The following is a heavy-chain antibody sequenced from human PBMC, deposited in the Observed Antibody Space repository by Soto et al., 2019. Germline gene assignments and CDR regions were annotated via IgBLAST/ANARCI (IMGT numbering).Heavy chain of an antibody. J-gene: IGHJ5*02. CDR1: GGSISSGGYY. Sequence: QVQLQESGPGLVKPSQTLSLTCTVSGGSISSGGYYWSWIRQHPGKGLEWIGYIYYSGSTYYNPSLKRRVTISVDPSRNQFSLTLSSVPAADTAVYYCARVGGINWFAPWGKGTLVTVSS. V-gene: IGHV4-31*03. CDR3: ARVGGINWFAP. CDR2: IYYSGST. D-gene: IGHD3-16*01.